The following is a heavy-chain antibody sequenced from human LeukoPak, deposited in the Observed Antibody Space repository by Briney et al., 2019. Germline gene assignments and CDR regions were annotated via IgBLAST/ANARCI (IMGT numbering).Heavy chain of an antibody. CDR3: ARHDRTVTTIGAFDI. V-gene: IGHV4-61*02. J-gene: IGHJ3*02. D-gene: IGHD4-17*01. CDR2: IFTSGSP. Sequence: PSQTLSLTCDVSGGFISSGTHYWMWVRQPVGKGLEWLGRIFTSGSPTYNSSLESRVTISVDTSKKQFSLKLSSVTAADTAVYYCARHDRTVTTIGAFDIWGQGTMIIVSS. CDR1: GGFISSGTHY.